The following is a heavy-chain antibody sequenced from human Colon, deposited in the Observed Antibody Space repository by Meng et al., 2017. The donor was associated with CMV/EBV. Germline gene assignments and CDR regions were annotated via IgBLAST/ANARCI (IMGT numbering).Heavy chain of an antibody. D-gene: IGHD2-15*01. CDR3: ARGVVVAATAFDI. J-gene: IGHJ3*02. V-gene: IGHV5-51*01. CDR1: GYSFTSYW. CDR2: IYPGDSDT. Sequence: KVSCKGSGYSFTSYWIGWVRQMPGKGLEWMGIIYPGDSDTRYSPSFQGQVTISADKSISTAYLQWSSLKASDTAMYYCARGVVVAATAFDIWGQGTMVTVSS.